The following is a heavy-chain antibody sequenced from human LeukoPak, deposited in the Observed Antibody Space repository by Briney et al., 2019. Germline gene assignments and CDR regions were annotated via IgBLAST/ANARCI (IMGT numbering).Heavy chain of an antibody. CDR1: GFTFSSYS. CDR3: ARESGRWFDP. Sequence: GGSLRLSCAASGFTFSSYSKNWVRQAPGKGLEWVSYISSSSSTIYYADSVKGRFTISRDNAKNSLYLQMNSLRAEDTAVYYCARESGRWFDPWGQGTLVTVSS. J-gene: IGHJ5*02. CDR2: ISSSSSTI. V-gene: IGHV3-48*01. D-gene: IGHD1-26*01.